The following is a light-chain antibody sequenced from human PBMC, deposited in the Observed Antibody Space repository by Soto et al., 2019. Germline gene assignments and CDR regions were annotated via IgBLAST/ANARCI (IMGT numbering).Light chain of an antibody. Sequence: ESVLTQSPGTLSLSPGERATLSCRASQSVSSGYLAWYQHKPGQAPRLLIYGASSRATGIPDRFSGSGSATDFTLTISRLEPEDFAVYYCQQYGISPFTFGQGTRLEIK. CDR2: GAS. V-gene: IGKV3-20*01. CDR1: QSVSSGY. J-gene: IGKJ2*01. CDR3: QQYGISPFT.